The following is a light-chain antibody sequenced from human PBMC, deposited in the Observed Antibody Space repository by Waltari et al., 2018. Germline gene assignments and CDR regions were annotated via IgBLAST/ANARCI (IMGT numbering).Light chain of an antibody. V-gene: IGLV2-14*03. CDR1: GSDVGSYVY. J-gene: IGLJ2*01. CDR3: SSYTSSGTVI. CDR2: DVS. Sequence: QSALTQPASVSGSPGQSIPIPCTGTGSDVGSYVYVSWYQQHPGKGPKLMIFDVSNRPSGVSNRFSGSKSGNTASLTISGLQAEDEADYYCSSYTSSGTVIFGGGTKLTVL.